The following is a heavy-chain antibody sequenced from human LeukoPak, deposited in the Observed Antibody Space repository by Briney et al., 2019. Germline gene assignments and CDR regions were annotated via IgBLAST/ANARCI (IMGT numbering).Heavy chain of an antibody. CDR1: EFTVSNYY. V-gene: IGHV3-48*01. CDR2: ISSSSSTI. Sequence: GGSLRLSCAVSEFTVSNYYMNWVRQAPGKGLEWVSYISSSSSTIYYADSVKGRFTISRDNAKNSLYLQMNSLRAEDTAVYYCARDSTVTADYWGQGTLVTVSS. CDR3: ARDSTVTADY. J-gene: IGHJ4*02. D-gene: IGHD4-17*01.